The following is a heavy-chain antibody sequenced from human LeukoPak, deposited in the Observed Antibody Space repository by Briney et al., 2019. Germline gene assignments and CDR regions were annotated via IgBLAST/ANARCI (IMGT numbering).Heavy chain of an antibody. D-gene: IGHD3-22*01. CDR1: GYTFTSYY. CDR3: ARDPDQAFYDTSGSFYY. J-gene: IGHJ4*02. CDR2: IIPILGIS. V-gene: IGHV1-69*04. Sequence: SVKVSCKASGYTFTSYYMHWVRQAPGHGLEWMGRIIPILGISNSAQKFQGRVTITADKSTSTAYMELSSLRSEDTAVYYCARDPDQAFYDTSGSFYYWGQGSLVTVSS.